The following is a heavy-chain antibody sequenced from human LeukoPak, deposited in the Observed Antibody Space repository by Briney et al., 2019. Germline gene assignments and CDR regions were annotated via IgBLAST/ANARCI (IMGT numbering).Heavy chain of an antibody. D-gene: IGHD3-22*01. CDR2: IYTSGST. J-gene: IGHJ4*02. CDR1: GGSISSGSYY. V-gene: IGHV4-61*02. CDR3: ARSDYYDSSGYYL. Sequence: SETLSLTCTVSGGSISSGSYYWSWIRQPAGKGLEWIGRIYTSGSTNCNPSLKSRVTISVDTSKNQFSLKLSSVTAADTAVYYCARSDYYDSSGYYLWGQGTLVTVSS.